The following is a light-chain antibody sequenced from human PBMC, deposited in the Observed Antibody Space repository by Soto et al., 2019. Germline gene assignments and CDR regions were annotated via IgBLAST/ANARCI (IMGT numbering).Light chain of an antibody. CDR2: KAS. CDR3: QQYSTYPLT. V-gene: IGKV1-5*03. J-gene: IGKJ4*01. CDR1: QNINAF. Sequence: IQLTQSPSTLSASVGDRVTITCRASQNINAFLAWYQQKPGKAPKLLMYKASTLISGVPSRFSGDESGTDFTLTIASLLPDDFATYYCQQYSTYPLTFVGGTKVDI.